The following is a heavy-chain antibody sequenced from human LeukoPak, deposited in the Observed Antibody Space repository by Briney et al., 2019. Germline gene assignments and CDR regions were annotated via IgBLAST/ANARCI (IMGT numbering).Heavy chain of an antibody. D-gene: IGHD3-10*01. Sequence: SQTLSLTCTVSGRSISSGGYYWSSIRQPPGKGLEWIGYIYYSGSTYYNPSPKSRVTISVDTSKNQFSLKLSSVTAADTAVYYCARVEATYYNGSVSSDWFDPWGQGTLVTVSS. CDR1: GRSISSGGYY. CDR3: ARVEATYYNGSVSSDWFDP. V-gene: IGHV4-31*03. J-gene: IGHJ5*02. CDR2: IYYSGST.